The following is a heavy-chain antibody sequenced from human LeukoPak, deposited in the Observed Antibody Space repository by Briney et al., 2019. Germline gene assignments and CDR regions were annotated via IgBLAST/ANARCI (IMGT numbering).Heavy chain of an antibody. CDR2: ITSGGDYI. D-gene: IGHD3-9*01. J-gene: IGHJ4*02. V-gene: IGHV3-21*01. CDR3: ARGHYDVLAASYKWTPDY. CDR1: GFTFNTFN. Sequence: GGSLRLSCAASGFTFNTFNMSWVRQAPGKGLEWVSSITSGGDYIYYADSVKGRFTTSRDNAKNSLSLQLNSLRVEDTAVYYCARGHYDVLAASYKWTPDYWGQGTLVTVSS.